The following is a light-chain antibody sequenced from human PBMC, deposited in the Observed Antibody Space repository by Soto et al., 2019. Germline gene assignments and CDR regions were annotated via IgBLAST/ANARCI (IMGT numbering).Light chain of an antibody. V-gene: IGKV3-20*01. J-gene: IGKJ1*01. Sequence: EIVLTQSPGTLSLSPGERATLSCRASQSVSSNYLAWYQQKPGQAPRLLIYDASSRAPGIPDRFSGSGSGTDFALTISRLEPEDFAVYYCQQYGSSTWTFGQGTKVDIK. CDR2: DAS. CDR3: QQYGSSTWT. CDR1: QSVSSNY.